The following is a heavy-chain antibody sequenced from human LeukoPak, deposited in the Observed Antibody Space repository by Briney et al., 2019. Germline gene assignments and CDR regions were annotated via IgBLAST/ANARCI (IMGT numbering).Heavy chain of an antibody. Sequence: ASVKVSCKASGYTFTGYYMHWVRQAPGQGLEWMGWINPNSGGTNYAQKFQGRVTMTTDTSTSTAYMELRSLRSDDTAVYYCAREGEYDQYYFDYWGQGTLVTVSS. D-gene: IGHD3-16*01. J-gene: IGHJ4*02. CDR3: AREGEYDQYYFDY. CDR2: INPNSGGT. V-gene: IGHV1-2*02. CDR1: GYTFTGYY.